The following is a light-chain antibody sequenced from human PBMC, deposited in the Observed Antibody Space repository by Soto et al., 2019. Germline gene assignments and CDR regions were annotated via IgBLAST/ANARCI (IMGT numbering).Light chain of an antibody. CDR3: QQYGSSPRT. J-gene: IGKJ1*01. Sequence: EIVLTQSPGTLSLSPGERVTLSCRASQTVSSSYLAWYQQKPGQAPRLLIHGASSRATGIPDRFSGSGSGTYFPLTIRRLEPEDFAVYYCQQYGSSPRTFGQGTKVEIK. CDR1: QTVSSSY. V-gene: IGKV3-20*01. CDR2: GAS.